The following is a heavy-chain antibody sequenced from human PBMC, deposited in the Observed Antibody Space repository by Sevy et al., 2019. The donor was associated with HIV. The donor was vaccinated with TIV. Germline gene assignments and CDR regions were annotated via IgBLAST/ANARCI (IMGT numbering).Heavy chain of an antibody. D-gene: IGHD4-4*01. CDR1: GYTFTSYY. CDR2: INPSGGST. Sequence: ASVKVSCKASGYTFTSYYMHWVRQAPGQGLEWMGIINPSGGSTSYAQKFQGRVTMTRDTSTSTVYMELSSLRSEDTAVYYCARGEVGTPRRSVTAYYYYGMDVWGQGTTVTVSS. V-gene: IGHV1-46*01. J-gene: IGHJ6*02. CDR3: ARGEVGTPRRSVTAYYYYGMDV.